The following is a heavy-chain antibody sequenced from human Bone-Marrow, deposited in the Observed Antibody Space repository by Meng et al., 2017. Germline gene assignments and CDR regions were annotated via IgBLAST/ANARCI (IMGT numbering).Heavy chain of an antibody. J-gene: IGHJ4*02. V-gene: IGHV1-2*06. Sequence: QVARVPCGGGWKKPGASVKVAFKASGYTFPDYWLHWVRRAPGQGLEWMGRINPKSGDTHYAQRFQGRVTMTGDTSISTAYMELSGLRSDDAAMYYCAXDEDISAAGKLFGDYWGQGTLVTVSS. D-gene: IGHD6-13*01. CDR2: INPKSGDT. CDR1: GYTFPDYW. CDR3: AXDEDISAAGKLFGDY.